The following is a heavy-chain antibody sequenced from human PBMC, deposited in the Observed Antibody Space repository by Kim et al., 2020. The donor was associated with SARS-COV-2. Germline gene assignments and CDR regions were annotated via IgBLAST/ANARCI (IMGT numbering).Heavy chain of an antibody. V-gene: IGHV4-61*02. J-gene: IGHJ4*02. CDR3: ARGADYDILTGPDY. CDR1: GGSISSGSYY. D-gene: IGHD3-9*01. CDR2: IYTSGST. Sequence: SETLSLTCTVSGGSISSGSYYWSWIRQPAGKGLEWIGRIYTSGSTNSNPSLKSRVTISVDTSKNQFSLKLSSVTAADTAVYYCARGADYDILTGPDYWGQGTLVTVSS.